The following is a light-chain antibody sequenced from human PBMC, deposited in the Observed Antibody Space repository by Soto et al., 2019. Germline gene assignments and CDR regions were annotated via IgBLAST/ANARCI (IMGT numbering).Light chain of an antibody. V-gene: IGKV1-27*01. Sequence: DIQMTQSPSSLSASVGDRVTITCRTSQDISNYLAWYQQKPGKVPKLLIYAASTLQSGVPSRFSVGGSVTDFSLTISSLQPEDVATYYCQKYNSAPHTFGGGTKVEIQ. CDR3: QKYNSAPHT. CDR1: QDISNY. J-gene: IGKJ4*01. CDR2: AAS.